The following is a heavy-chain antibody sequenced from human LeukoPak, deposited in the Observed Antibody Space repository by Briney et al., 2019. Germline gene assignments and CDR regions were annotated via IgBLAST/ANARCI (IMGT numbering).Heavy chain of an antibody. J-gene: IGHJ6*02. V-gene: IGHV3-23*01. CDR2: ISADGGNI. D-gene: IGHD6-19*01. CDR1: GFIFSSRF. CDR3: AKESGWITGYGLDV. Sequence: GGSLRLSCAASGFIFSSRFMSWVRQAPGKGLEWVSSISADGGNIYYADSVKGRFTISRGNSKSTLFLQMSSLRAEDTAIYYCAKESGWITGYGLDVWGQGTTVTVSS.